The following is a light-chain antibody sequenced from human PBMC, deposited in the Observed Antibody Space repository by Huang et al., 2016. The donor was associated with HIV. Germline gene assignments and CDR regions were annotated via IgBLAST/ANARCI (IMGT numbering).Light chain of an antibody. CDR3: QQSYDTPYT. Sequence: DIQMTQSPSSLSASVGDRVTITCRASERISGQLNWYQQKSGKAPELLLYAASSLQSGVPSRFSGCGSGTDFTLPIGSLQPEYFSTYYCQQSYDTPYTFGQGTRLEIK. CDR2: AAS. CDR1: ERISGQ. J-gene: IGKJ2*01. V-gene: IGKV1-39*01.